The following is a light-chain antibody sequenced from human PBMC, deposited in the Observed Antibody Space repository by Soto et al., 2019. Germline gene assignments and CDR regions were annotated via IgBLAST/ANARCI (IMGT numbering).Light chain of an antibody. J-gene: IGLJ1*01. CDR2: EVS. CDR1: SSDVGAYNS. Sequence: QSVLTQPPSASGSPGQSVTISCTGTSSDVGAYNSVSWYQQHPGKAPQLMIYEVSTRPSGVPDRFSGSKSGNTAALTVSGLQTEDDDDYYCSSYGVNNTGVFGPGTKLTVL. V-gene: IGLV2-8*01. CDR3: SSYGVNNTGV.